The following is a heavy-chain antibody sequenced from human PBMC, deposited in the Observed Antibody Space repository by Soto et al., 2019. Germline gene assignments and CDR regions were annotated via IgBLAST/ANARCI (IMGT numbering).Heavy chain of an antibody. V-gene: IGHV3-48*02. Sequence: GGSLRLSCAASGFTSSHYSMHWVRQAPVKGLEWISYISTSSTATYYADSVKGRFTVSRDNGNKLLFLQMNSLTDEDTAVYYCARESLQFYDSDGIHASWGQGTLVTVYS. CDR1: GFTSSHYS. CDR2: ISTSSTAT. D-gene: IGHD3-22*01. J-gene: IGHJ4*02. CDR3: ARESLQFYDSDGIHAS.